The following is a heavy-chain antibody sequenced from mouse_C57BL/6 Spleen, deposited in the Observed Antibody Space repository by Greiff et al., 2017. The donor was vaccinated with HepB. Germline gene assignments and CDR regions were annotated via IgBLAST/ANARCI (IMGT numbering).Heavy chain of an antibody. CDR1: GFTFSSYA. Sequence: EVQLQESGEGLVKPGGSLKLSCAASGFTFSSYAMSWVRQTPEKRLEWVAYISSGGDYIYYADTVKGRFTISRDNARNTLYLQMSSLKSEDTAMYYCTRERGGTGTFAYWGQGTLVTVSA. V-gene: IGHV5-9-1*02. CDR3: TRERGGTGTFAY. D-gene: IGHD4-1*01. J-gene: IGHJ3*01. CDR2: ISSGGDYI.